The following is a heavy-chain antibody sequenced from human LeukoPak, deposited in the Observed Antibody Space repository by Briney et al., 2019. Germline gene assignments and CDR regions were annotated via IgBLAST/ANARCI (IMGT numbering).Heavy chain of an antibody. D-gene: IGHD3-22*01. CDR2: IRSEANSYAT. V-gene: IGHV3-73*01. CDR1: GFTFSGSA. Sequence: PGGSLRLSCAASGFTFSGSAMHWVRQASGKGLEWVGRIRSEANSYATAYAASVKGRFTISRDDSKNTAYLQMNSLKTEDTAVYYCTRHGNYYDSSGYNWFDPWGQGTLVTVSS. CDR3: TRHGNYYDSSGYNWFDP. J-gene: IGHJ5*02.